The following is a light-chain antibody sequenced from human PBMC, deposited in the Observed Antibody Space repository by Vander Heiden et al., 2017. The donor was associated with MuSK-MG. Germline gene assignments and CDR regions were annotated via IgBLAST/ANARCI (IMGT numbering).Light chain of an antibody. CDR3: NSYTSSSTLYV. V-gene: IGLV2-14*03. Sequence: QSALTQPASVSGSPRPSITISCTGTSSDVGGYNYVSWYQQHPGKAPKLIIYDVTNRPSGVANRFSGSKSGNTASLTISGLQAEDEADYYCNSYTSSSTLYVFGTGTKVTVL. CDR1: SSDVGGYNY. J-gene: IGLJ1*01. CDR2: DVT.